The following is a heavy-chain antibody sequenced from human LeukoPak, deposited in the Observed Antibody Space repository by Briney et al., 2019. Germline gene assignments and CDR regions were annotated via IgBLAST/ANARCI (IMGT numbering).Heavy chain of an antibody. CDR2: IYTSGST. CDR1: GGSISSYY. CDR3: ATPSESGSYFPFDY. J-gene: IGHJ4*02. V-gene: IGHV4-4*07. Sequence: SETLSLTCTVSGGSISSYYWSWIRQPAGKGLEWIGRIYTSGSTNYNPSLKSRVTMSVDTSKNQFSLKLSSVTAADTAVYYCATPSESGSYFPFDYWGQGTLVTVSS. D-gene: IGHD1-26*01.